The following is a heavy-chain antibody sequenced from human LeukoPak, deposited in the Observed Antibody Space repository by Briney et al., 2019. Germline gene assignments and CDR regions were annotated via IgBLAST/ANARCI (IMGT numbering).Heavy chain of an antibody. CDR2: IYPGDSDT. Sequence: GESLKISCKGSGYSFTSYWIGWVRQMPGKGLEWMGIIYPGDSDTRYSPSFQGQVTISADKSISTAYLQWSSLKASDTAMYYCARQSMYYYGSGSFPLDFDYWGQGTLVTVSS. J-gene: IGHJ4*02. V-gene: IGHV5-51*01. D-gene: IGHD3-10*01. CDR3: ARQSMYYYGSGSFPLDFDY. CDR1: GYSFTSYW.